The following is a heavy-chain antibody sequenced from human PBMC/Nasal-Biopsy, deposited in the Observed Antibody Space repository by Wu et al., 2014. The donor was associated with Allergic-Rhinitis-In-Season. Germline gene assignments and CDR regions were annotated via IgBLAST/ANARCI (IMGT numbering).Heavy chain of an antibody. V-gene: IGHV4-34*01. CDR2: VKGTGGT. Sequence: TLSLTCGVYGESLGHYYWTWIRQPRDGVGVIGKVKGTGGTNFNSSLRSRVAMSVDASRNEVSLRLTSVTAADSGLYFCARERYSVDSYRMDVWGQGTAVTVSS. J-gene: IGHJ6*02. CDR3: ARERYSVDSYRMDV. D-gene: IGHD5/OR15-5a*01. CDR1: GESLGHYY.